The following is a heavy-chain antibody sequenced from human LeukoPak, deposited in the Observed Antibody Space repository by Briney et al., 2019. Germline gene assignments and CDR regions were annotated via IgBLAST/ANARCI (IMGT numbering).Heavy chain of an antibody. Sequence: SVTVSCKASGGTFSSYTINWVRQAPGQGLEWMGRIIPILGIADYAQNFQGRVTITADKSTSTAYMEVSSLRSEDTAVYYCARGSSGWRSLDYWGQGTLVTVSS. CDR1: GGTFSSYT. J-gene: IGHJ4*02. CDR3: ARGSSGWRSLDY. CDR2: IIPILGIA. V-gene: IGHV1-69*02. D-gene: IGHD6-19*01.